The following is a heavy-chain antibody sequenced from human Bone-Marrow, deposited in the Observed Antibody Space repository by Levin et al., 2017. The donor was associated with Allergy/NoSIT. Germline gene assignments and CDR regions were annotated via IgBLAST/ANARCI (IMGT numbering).Heavy chain of an antibody. J-gene: IGHJ5*02. D-gene: IGHD3-10*01. V-gene: IGHV4-30-2*01. CDR1: GDSISSGGSS. Sequence: KSSETLSLTCALSGDSISSGGSSWSWIRQPPGKGLEWIGYIFHTGSTYYNSSLKSRVTISVDRSKNQFSLKLTSVTAADTAVYYCARSFTMLRGGFDPWGQGILVTVSS. CDR3: ARSFTMLRGGFDP. CDR2: IFHTGST.